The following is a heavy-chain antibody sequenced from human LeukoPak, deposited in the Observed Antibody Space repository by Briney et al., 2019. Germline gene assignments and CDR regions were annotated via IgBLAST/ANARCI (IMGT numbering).Heavy chain of an antibody. D-gene: IGHD6-19*01. CDR2: INEDGSGK. J-gene: IGHJ4*02. Sequence: GGSLRLSCVSSGFTFSNDWMKWVRQAPGKGLEWVARINEDGSGKFSVGSVKDRITISRDNTRNSLDLQINSLRAEDTAVYYCARGEAEAGPPKPFDYWGQGTLVTVSS. V-gene: IGHV3-7*01. CDR3: ARGEAEAGPPKPFDY. CDR1: GFTFSNDW.